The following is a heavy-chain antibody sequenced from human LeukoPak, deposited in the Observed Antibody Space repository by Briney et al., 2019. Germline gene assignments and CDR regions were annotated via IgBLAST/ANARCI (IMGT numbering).Heavy chain of an antibody. CDR2: INHSGST. D-gene: IGHD3-9*01. CDR1: GGSFSGYY. Sequence: KASETLSLTCAVYGGSFSGYYGSWIRQPPGEGLEWIGEINHSGSTNYNPSLKSRVTISVDTSKNQFSLKLSSVTAADTAVYYCARGGVIRYFDWLTHWGQGTLVTVSA. CDR3: ARGGVIRYFDWLTH. V-gene: IGHV4-34*01. J-gene: IGHJ4*02.